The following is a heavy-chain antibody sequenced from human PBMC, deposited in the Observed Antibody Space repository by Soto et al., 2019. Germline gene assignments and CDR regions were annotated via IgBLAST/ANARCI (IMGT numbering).Heavy chain of an antibody. Sequence: EVQLVESGGGLVKPGGSLRLSCAASGFTFSNAWMNWVRQAPGKGLEWVGRIKSKTDGGTTDYAAPVKGRFTISRDDSKNTLYLQMNSLKTEDTAVYYCTTEGSIRFLEWLLPRDYYYGMDVWGQGTTVTVSS. D-gene: IGHD3-3*01. CDR1: GFTFSNAW. V-gene: IGHV3-15*07. CDR3: TTEGSIRFLEWLLPRDYYYGMDV. J-gene: IGHJ6*02. CDR2: IKSKTDGGTT.